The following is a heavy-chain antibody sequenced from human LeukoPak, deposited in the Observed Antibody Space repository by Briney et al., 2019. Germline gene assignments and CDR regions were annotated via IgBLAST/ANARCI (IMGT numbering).Heavy chain of an antibody. CDR3: AGEAGGSWFAP. J-gene: IGHJ5*02. D-gene: IGHD1-26*01. CDR2: IYSSGNT. V-gene: IGHV4-61*02. CDR1: GGSISSGSHY. Sequence: SQTLSLTCTVSGGSISSGSHYWSWIRQPAGKGLEWIGRIYSSGNTNYNPSLKSRVTISLDTSKNQFSLNLSSVTAADTAVYYCAGEAGGSWFAPWSLGTLVTVSS.